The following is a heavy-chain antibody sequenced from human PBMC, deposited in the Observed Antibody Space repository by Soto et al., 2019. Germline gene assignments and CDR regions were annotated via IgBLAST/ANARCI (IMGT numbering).Heavy chain of an antibody. CDR1: GFTFSSYS. V-gene: IGHV3-48*01. CDR2: ISSSSSTI. D-gene: IGHD3-10*01. Sequence: GGSLRLSCAASGFTFSSYSMNWVRQAPGKGLEWVSYISSSSSTIYYADSVKGRFTISRDNAKNSLYLQMNSLRAEDTAVYYRARLGGINYYYYYMDVWGKGTTVTVSS. J-gene: IGHJ6*03. CDR3: ARLGGINYYYYYMDV.